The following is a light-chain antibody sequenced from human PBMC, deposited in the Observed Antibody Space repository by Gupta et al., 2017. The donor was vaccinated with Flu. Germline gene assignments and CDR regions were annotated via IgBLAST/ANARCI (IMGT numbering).Light chain of an antibody. J-gene: IGKJ1*01. Sequence: TVLTHSPGTLSLSPGERATLSGRASQSVSSSYLAWYQQKPGQAPRLLISGASSRATGIPDRFSGSGSGTDFTLTISRLEPEDFAVYYCQQYGSSPGTFGQGTKVEIK. V-gene: IGKV3-20*01. CDR2: GAS. CDR3: QQYGSSPGT. CDR1: QSVSSSY.